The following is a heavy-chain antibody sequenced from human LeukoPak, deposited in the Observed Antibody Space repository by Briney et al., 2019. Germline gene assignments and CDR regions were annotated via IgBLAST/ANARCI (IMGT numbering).Heavy chain of an antibody. J-gene: IGHJ6*02. CDR2: IWFDGSAK. CDR3: ARTEPAAAINYYYGMDV. V-gene: IGHV3-33*01. Sequence: PGGSLRLSCAASGFSFSSYDMHWVRQAPGKGLEWVAIIWFDGSAKYYGDSVKGRFTVSRDNSKNTLYLQMNSLRAEDTAVYYCARTEPAAAINYYYGMDVWGQGTTVTVSS. D-gene: IGHD2-2*01. CDR1: GFSFSSYD.